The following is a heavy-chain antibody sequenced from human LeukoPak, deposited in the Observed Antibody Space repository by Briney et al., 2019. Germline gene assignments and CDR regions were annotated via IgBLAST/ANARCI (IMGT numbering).Heavy chain of an antibody. Sequence: GGSLRLSCAASGFTFSSLWMHWVRQAPGKGLEWVAVFSRDGTNRYYTDSVKGRFTISRDNSKNTLYLQMNSLRIEDTAIYYCATGKLDASGYDFMLPFWGQGTLVSVSS. CDR2: FSRDGTNR. J-gene: IGHJ4*02. CDR1: GFTFSSLW. CDR3: ATGKLDASGYDFMLPF. D-gene: IGHD5-12*01. V-gene: IGHV3-30*10.